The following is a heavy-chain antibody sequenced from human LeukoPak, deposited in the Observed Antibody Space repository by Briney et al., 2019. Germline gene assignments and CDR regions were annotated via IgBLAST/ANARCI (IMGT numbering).Heavy chain of an antibody. CDR2: IYYSGST. CDR1: GGSISSYY. V-gene: IGHV4-59*01. J-gene: IGHJ3*02. Sequence: SETLSPTCTVSGGSISSYYWSWIRQPPGKGLEWIGYIYYSGSTNYNPSLKSRVTISVDTSKNQFSLKLSSVTAADTAVYYCARAAGATGFDIWGQGTMVTVSS. D-gene: IGHD1-26*01. CDR3: ARAAGATGFDI.